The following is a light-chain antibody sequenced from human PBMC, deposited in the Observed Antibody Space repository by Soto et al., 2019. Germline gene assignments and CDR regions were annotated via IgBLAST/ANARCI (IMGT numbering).Light chain of an antibody. CDR3: QQHGSSPRT. CDR1: QSVSSNY. Sequence: ESVLTQSPGTLSLSPGERATLSCRASQSVSSNYLAWYQQKPGQAPRLLIYGASSRATGIPDRFSGSGSGTDFTLTISRLEPEDFAVYYCQQHGSSPRTFGQGTKVDIK. J-gene: IGKJ1*01. CDR2: GAS. V-gene: IGKV3-20*01.